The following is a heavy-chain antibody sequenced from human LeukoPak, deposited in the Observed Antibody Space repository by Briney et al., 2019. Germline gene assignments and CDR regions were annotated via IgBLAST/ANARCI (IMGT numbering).Heavy chain of an antibody. CDR1: RFTFSNYW. CDR2: SGGDGGST. J-gene: IGHJ2*01. Sequence: TGGSLRLSCAGSRFTFSNYWVHWVRQAPGKGLEWVSASGGDGGSTYADSVKGRFTISRDNSKNTLYLQMNSLRAEDTATYYCAKALNYWYFDLWGRGNLVTVSS. CDR3: AKALNYWYFDL. V-gene: IGHV3-23*01.